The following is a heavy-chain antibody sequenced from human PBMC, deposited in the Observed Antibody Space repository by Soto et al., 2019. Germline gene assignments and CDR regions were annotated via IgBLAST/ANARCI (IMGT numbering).Heavy chain of an antibody. CDR3: TKSHATSYYYGSGRYYYGMDV. J-gene: IGHJ6*02. CDR1: GFTFSSYA. Sequence: GGSLRLSCAASGFTFSSYAMSWVRQAPGKGLEWVSAISGSGGSTYYADSVKGRFTISRDNSKNTLYLQMNSLRAEDTAVYYCTKSHATSYYYGSGRYYYGMDVWGHGTTVTVSS. D-gene: IGHD3-10*01. V-gene: IGHV3-23*01. CDR2: ISGSGGST.